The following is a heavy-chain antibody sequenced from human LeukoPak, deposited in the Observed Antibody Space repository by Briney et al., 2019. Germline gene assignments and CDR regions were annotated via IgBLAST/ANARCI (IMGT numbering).Heavy chain of an antibody. CDR2: IRYDGSNK. Sequence: PGGSPRLSCAASGFTFSSYGMHWVRQAPGKGLEWVAFIRYDGSNKYYADSVKGRFTISRDNSKNTLYLQMNSLRAEDTAVYYCAKDQGPRDPFFLPDYWGQGTLVTVSS. V-gene: IGHV3-30*02. CDR1: GFTFSSYG. CDR3: AKDQGPRDPFFLPDY. J-gene: IGHJ4*02. D-gene: IGHD2/OR15-2a*01.